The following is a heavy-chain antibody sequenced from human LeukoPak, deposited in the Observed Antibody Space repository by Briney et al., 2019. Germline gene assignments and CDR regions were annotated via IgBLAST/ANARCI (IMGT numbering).Heavy chain of an antibody. CDR3: ARDIVGAHAFDI. V-gene: IGHV3-21*01. Sequence: PGGSLRLSCAASGFTFSSYSMNWVRQAPGKGLEWVSSISSSSSYIYYADSVKGRFTISRDNAKNSLYLQMNSLRAEDTAVYYCARDIVGAHAFDIWGQGTMVTVSS. J-gene: IGHJ3*02. CDR1: GFTFSSYS. D-gene: IGHD1-26*01. CDR2: ISSSSSYI.